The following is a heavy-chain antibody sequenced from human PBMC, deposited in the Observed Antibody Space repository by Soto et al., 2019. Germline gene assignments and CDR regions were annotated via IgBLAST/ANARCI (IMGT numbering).Heavy chain of an antibody. Sequence: PSETLSLTCTVSGGFISSGVYYWSWIRQHPGKGLEWIGYIYYSGSTYYNPSLKSRVTISVDTSKNQFSLKLSSVTAADTAVYYCARRAVYGDHIDYWGQGTLVTVSS. V-gene: IGHV4-31*03. J-gene: IGHJ4*02. D-gene: IGHD4-17*01. CDR1: GGFISSGVYY. CDR2: IYYSGST. CDR3: ARRAVYGDHIDY.